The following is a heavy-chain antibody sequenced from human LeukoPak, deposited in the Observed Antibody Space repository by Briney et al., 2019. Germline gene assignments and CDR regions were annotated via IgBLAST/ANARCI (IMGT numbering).Heavy chain of an antibody. CDR2: IYSGGST. J-gene: IGHJ3*02. CDR3: ARPNHDAFDI. CDR1: GFTFSSYS. Sequence: GGSLRLSCAASGFTFSSYSMNWVRQAPGKGLEWVSVIYSGGSTYYADSVKGRFTISRDNSKNTLYLQMNSLRAEDTAVYYCARPNHDAFDIWGQGTMVTVSS. V-gene: IGHV3-53*01.